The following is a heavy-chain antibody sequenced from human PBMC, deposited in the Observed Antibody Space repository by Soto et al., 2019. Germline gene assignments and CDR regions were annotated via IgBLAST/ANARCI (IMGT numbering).Heavy chain of an antibody. CDR3: VRQGIGVLHGLVDV. J-gene: IGHJ6*02. V-gene: IGHV4-59*08. CDR1: GDSISTYN. CDR2: FRSGGGT. D-gene: IGHD3-10*01. Sequence: QVQLQESGPGLVKPSETLSLTCTVSGDSISTYNLAWIRQPPGKGLEWIGYFRSGGGTSYNPSLKRRVAIXAXTXXKQFSLRLSSVTAADTAVYYCVRQGIGVLHGLVDVWGQGTTVTVSS.